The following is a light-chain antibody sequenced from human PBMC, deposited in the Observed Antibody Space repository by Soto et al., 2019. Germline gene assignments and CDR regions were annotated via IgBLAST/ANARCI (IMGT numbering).Light chain of an antibody. J-gene: IGKJ1*01. CDR3: QQYYSYWT. CDR2: RVS. V-gene: IGKV1-5*03. CDR1: QYMSDY. Sequence: DILMAQSPSPLSASVGDRVTITCRASQYMSDYLAWFQQKGGKAPKLLIYRVSRLESGVPSRFSGSGSGTEFTLTISSLQPGDFATYYCQQYYSYWTFGQGTK.